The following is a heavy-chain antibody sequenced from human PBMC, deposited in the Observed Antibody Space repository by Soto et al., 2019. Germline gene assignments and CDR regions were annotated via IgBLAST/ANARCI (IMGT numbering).Heavy chain of an antibody. J-gene: IGHJ5*02. D-gene: IGHD2-15*01. V-gene: IGHV1-69*13. CDR3: ARGVVVVAASQLGWFDP. CDR1: GGTFSRDA. Sequence: GASVKVSCKASGGTFSRDAISWVRQAPGQGLEWMGGIIPMFGTAKYVQKFQGRLTITADESTTTAYMELRSLGSDDTAVYYCARGVVVVAASQLGWFDPWGQGTLVTVSS. CDR2: IIPMFGTA.